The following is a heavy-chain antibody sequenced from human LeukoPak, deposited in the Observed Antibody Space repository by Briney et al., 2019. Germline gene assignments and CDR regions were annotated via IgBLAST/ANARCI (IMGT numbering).Heavy chain of an antibody. Sequence: TSGESLKISCKGSGYSFTSYWIGWVRQMPGKGLEWMGIIYPGDSDTRYSPSFQGQVTISADKSISTAYLQWNSLKASDTAIYYCARPRAAVGATIDYWGQGTLVTVSS. J-gene: IGHJ4*02. D-gene: IGHD1-26*01. CDR1: GYSFTSYW. V-gene: IGHV5-51*01. CDR3: ARPRAAVGATIDY. CDR2: IYPGDSDT.